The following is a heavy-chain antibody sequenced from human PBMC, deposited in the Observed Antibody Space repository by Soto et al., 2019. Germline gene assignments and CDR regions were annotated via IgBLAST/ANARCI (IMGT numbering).Heavy chain of an antibody. CDR2: ISAYNGIA. Sequence: ASVKVSCKASGYTFTSYGISWVRQAPGQGLEWMGWISAYNGIANYAQKFQGRVTITADKSTSTAYMELSSLRSEDTAVYYCARVIWAQGSEYFQHWGQGTLVTVSS. V-gene: IGHV1-18*01. D-gene: IGHD3-16*01. CDR1: GYTFTSYG. CDR3: ARVIWAQGSEYFQH. J-gene: IGHJ1*01.